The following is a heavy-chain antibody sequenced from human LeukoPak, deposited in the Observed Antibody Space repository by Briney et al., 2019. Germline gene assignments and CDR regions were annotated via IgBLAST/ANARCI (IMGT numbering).Heavy chain of an antibody. J-gene: IGHJ4*02. CDR2: IYYSGST. CDR3: GGGYSSGWYTDLDFDY. Sequence: SETLSLTCTVSGGSISSSSYYWGWIRPPPGRGLEWVGSIYYSGSTYYNPSLKSRVTISVDTSKNQFSLKLGSVTAADTAVYYCGGGYSSGWYTDLDFDYWGQGTLVTVSS. V-gene: IGHV4-39*01. D-gene: IGHD6-19*01. CDR1: GGSISSSSYY.